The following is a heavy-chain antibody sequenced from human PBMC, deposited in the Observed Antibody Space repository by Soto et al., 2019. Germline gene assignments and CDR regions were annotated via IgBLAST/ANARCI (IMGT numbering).Heavy chain of an antibody. CDR3: ARALTNCGGDCHYYYYGMDV. Sequence: GGSLRLSCAASGFTFSSYAMHWVRQAPGKGLEWVAVISYDGSNKYYADSVKGRFTISRDNSKNTLYLQMNSLRDEDTAVYYCARALTNCGGDCHYYYYGMDVWGQGTTVTVSS. J-gene: IGHJ6*02. CDR1: GFTFSSYA. V-gene: IGHV3-30*04. CDR2: ISYDGSNK. D-gene: IGHD2-21*02.